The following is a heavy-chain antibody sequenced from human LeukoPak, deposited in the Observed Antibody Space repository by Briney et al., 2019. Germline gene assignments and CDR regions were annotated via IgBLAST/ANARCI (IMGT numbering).Heavy chain of an antibody. CDR3: AKDREENQYGSGSYYTDYYFDY. CDR1: GFTFSSYA. J-gene: IGHJ4*02. CDR2: ISGSGGST. V-gene: IGHV3-23*01. Sequence: GGSLRLSCAASGFTFSSYAMSWVRQAPGKGLEWVSAISGSGGSTYYADSVKGRFTISRDNSKNTLYLQMSSLRAEDTAAYYCAKDREENQYGSGSYYTDYYFDYWGQGTLVTVSS. D-gene: IGHD3-10*01.